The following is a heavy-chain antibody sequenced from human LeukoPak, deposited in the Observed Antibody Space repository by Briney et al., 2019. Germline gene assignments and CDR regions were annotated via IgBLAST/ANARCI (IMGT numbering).Heavy chain of an antibody. CDR1: GFTVSSNY. J-gene: IGHJ3*02. V-gene: IGHV3-53*05. D-gene: IGHD3-9*01. CDR3: ARYRPLRYFDWSYDDPDAFDI. Sequence: GGSLRLSCAASGFTVSSNYMTWVRQAPGKGLEWVSVIYSDGTTYYANSVKGRFSISRDNSKNTLYLQMNSLRAEDTAVYYCARYRPLRYFDWSYDDPDAFDIWGQGTMVTVSS. CDR2: IYSDGTT.